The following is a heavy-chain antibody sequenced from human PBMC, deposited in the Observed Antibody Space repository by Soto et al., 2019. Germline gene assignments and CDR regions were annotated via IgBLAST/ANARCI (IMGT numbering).Heavy chain of an antibody. J-gene: IGHJ6*02. D-gene: IGHD6-13*01. CDR3: AKVGRWAAAGTRDGYYYYVLDF. CDR1: GFTVSSNY. CDR2: IYSGGST. Sequence: GGSLRLSCAASGFTVSSNYMSWVRQAPGKGLEWVSVIYSGGSTYYADSVKGRFTIFRDNARNTLYLQMNSLRAEDTAVYYCAKVGRWAAAGTRDGYYYYVLDFWGQGSTVIVSS. V-gene: IGHV3-53*01.